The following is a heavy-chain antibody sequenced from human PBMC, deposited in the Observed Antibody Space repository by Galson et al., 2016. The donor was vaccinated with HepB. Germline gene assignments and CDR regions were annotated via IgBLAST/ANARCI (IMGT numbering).Heavy chain of an antibody. D-gene: IGHD3-9*01. V-gene: IGHV3-23*01. CDR2: ISGRGGIT. CDR1: GFMFSSHA. CDR3: ARDLRGMIRFFDWSTHFDS. J-gene: IGHJ4*02. Sequence: SLRLSCAASGFMFSSHAMSWVRQAPGKGLEWVSTISGRGGITDYADSGKGRFTISRDNSKNTLYLQMNSLTAEDTAVYYCARDLRGMIRFFDWSTHFDSWGQGTLVTVSS.